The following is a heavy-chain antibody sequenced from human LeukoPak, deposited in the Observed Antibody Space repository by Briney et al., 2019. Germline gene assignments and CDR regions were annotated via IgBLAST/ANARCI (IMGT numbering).Heavy chain of an antibody. CDR1: GGPISRYY. CDR2: IYDSGIT. J-gene: IGHJ4*02. D-gene: IGHD2-15*01. Sequence: SETLSLTCTVSGGPISRYYWSWIRQPPGKGLEWIGHIYDSGITNYNPSLKSRVTISVDTSKNQFSLKLSSVTAADTAVYYCARHDRRYCSGGSCYSLNYWGQGTLVTVSS. V-gene: IGHV4-59*01. CDR3: ARHDRRYCSGGSCYSLNY.